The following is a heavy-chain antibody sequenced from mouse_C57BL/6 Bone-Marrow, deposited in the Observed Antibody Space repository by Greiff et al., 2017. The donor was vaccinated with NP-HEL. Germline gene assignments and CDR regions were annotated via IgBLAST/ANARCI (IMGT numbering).Heavy chain of an antibody. CDR1: GYSITSGYY. J-gene: IGHJ1*03. D-gene: IGHD1-1*01. Sequence: EVQVVESGPGLVKPSQSLSLTCSVTGYSITSGYYWNWIRQFPGNKLEWMGYISYDGSNNYNPSLKNRISITRDTSKNQFFLKLNSVTTEDTATYYCVRVTTVVDWYFDVWGTGTTVTVSS. CDR3: VRVTTVVDWYFDV. CDR2: ISYDGSN. V-gene: IGHV3-6*01.